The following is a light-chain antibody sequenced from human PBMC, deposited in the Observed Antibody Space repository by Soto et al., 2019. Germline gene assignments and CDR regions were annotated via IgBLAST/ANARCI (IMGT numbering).Light chain of an antibody. CDR1: QSISSW. CDR2: KAS. J-gene: IGKJ2*01. V-gene: IGKV1-5*03. CDR3: QQYNSYSYT. Sequence: DIQMTQAPSTLSACVGYRVTITCRTSQSISSWLAWYQQKPGKAPKLLIYKASSLESGVPSRFSGSGSGTEFTLTISSLQPDDFATYYCQQYNSYSYTFGQGTKVDNK.